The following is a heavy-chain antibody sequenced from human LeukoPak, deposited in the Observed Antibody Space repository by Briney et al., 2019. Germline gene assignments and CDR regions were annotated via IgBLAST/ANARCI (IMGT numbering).Heavy chain of an antibody. CDR2: TSGSGGST. CDR1: GFTVSSNY. J-gene: IGHJ4*02. D-gene: IGHD2-15*01. Sequence: GGSLRLSCAASGFTVSSNYMNWVRQAPEKGLEWVADTSGSGGSTYYADSVKGRFTISRDNSKNTMYLQMNSLRAEDTAVYYCAKRIQSAMAMGYWGQGTLVTVS. V-gene: IGHV3-23*01. CDR3: AKRIQSAMAMGY.